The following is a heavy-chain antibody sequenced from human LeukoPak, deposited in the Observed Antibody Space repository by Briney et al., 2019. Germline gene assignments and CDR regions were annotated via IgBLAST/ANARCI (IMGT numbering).Heavy chain of an antibody. Sequence: ASVKVSCKASGGTFSSYAISWVRQAPGQGLEWMGGIIPIFGTANYAQKFQGRVTITADESTSTAYMELSSLRSEDTAAYYCARATPPVVTAPRWFDPWGQGTLVTVSS. V-gene: IGHV1-69*13. CDR3: ARATPPVVTAPRWFDP. CDR1: GGTFSSYA. J-gene: IGHJ5*02. D-gene: IGHD2-21*02. CDR2: IIPIFGTA.